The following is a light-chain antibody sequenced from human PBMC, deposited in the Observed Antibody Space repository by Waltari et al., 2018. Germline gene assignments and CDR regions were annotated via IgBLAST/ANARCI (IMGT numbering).Light chain of an antibody. Sequence: IVLTQSPGTLSLSPGERATPSCRASQSVSSSYLAWYQQKPGQAPRLLIYGASSRATGIPDRFSGSGYGTDFTLTISRLEPEDFAVYYCQQYGSSPGGFTFGPGTKVDIK. J-gene: IGKJ3*01. CDR3: QQYGSSPGGFT. CDR1: QSVSSSY. V-gene: IGKV3-20*01. CDR2: GAS.